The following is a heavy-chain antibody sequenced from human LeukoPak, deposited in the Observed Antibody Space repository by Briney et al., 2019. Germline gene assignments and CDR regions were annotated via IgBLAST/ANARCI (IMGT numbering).Heavy chain of an antibody. CDR1: GFTFSDYY. CDR2: ISSSGSTI. V-gene: IGHV3-11*01. D-gene: IGHD2-2*01. J-gene: IGHJ4*02. Sequence: GGSLRLSCAASGFTFSDYYMSWIRQAPGKGLEWVSYISSSGSTIYYADSVKGRFTISRDNSKNTLYLQMNSLRAEDTAVYYCAKDSMKYQLLTSANFDYWGQGTLVTVSS. CDR3: AKDSMKYQLLTSANFDY.